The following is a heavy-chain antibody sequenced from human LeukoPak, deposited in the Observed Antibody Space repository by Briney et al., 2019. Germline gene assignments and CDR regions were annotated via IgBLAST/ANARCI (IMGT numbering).Heavy chain of an antibody. J-gene: IGHJ3*02. CDR2: ISSSGSTI. CDR1: GFTFSSYE. CDR3: ARVIGWDEPFDI. V-gene: IGHV3-48*03. Sequence: GGSLRLSCAASGFTFSSYEMNWVRQAPGKGLEWVSYISSSGSTIYYADSVKGRFTISRDNAKNSLYLQMNSLRAEDTAVYYCARVIGWDEPFDIWGQGTMVTVSS. D-gene: IGHD1-26*01.